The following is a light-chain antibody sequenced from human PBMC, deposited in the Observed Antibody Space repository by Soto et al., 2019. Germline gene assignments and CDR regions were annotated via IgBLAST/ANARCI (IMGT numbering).Light chain of an antibody. CDR2: VAS. Sequence: DIQMTQSPSSLSASVGDRVTIACRASQNITNYLNWYQQRAGKAPKLLIYVASTLHSGVPSRFSGSGFATYFSLTISSLQPEDSATYFCQQSFGIPVTLGPGTKVDVQ. CDR1: QNITNY. V-gene: IGKV1-39*01. J-gene: IGKJ3*01. CDR3: QQSFGIPVT.